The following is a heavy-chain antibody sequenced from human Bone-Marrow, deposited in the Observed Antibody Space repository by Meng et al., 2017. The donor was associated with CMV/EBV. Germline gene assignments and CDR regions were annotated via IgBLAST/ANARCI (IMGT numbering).Heavy chain of an antibody. CDR3: ARGRFEYGGLEEAFDI. V-gene: IGHV3-21*01. CDR2: ISSSSSYI. CDR1: GFTFSSYS. J-gene: IGHJ3*02. Sequence: GESLKISCAASGFTFSSYSMNWVRQAPGKGLEWVSSISSSSSYIYYADSVKGRFTISRDDSKNTLHLQMSSLRLEDTAVYYCARGRFEYGGLEEAFDIWGQGTRVTV. D-gene: IGHD4-23*01.